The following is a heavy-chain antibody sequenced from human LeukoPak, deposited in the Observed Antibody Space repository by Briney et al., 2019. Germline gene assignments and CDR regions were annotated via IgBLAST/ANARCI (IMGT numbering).Heavy chain of an antibody. Sequence: GGSLRLSCAASGFTFSSYAMSWFRQAPGKGLEWVSAISGSGGSTYYADSVKGRFTISRDNSKNTLYLQMNSLRAEDTAVYYCAKDLIRGITMVRGVIIIDYWGQGTLVTVSS. CDR2: ISGSGGST. CDR3: AKDLIRGITMVRGVIIIDY. J-gene: IGHJ4*02. CDR1: GFTFSSYA. D-gene: IGHD3-10*01. V-gene: IGHV3-23*01.